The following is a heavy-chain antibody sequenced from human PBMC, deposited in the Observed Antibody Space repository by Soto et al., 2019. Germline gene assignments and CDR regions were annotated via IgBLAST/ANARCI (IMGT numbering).Heavy chain of an antibody. CDR3: XXXXXSSGWYNWFDP. CDR1: GFTFSSYN. D-gene: IGHD3-22*01. CDR2: ISSGTSTI. V-gene: IGHV3-48*01. Sequence: EVQLAESGGGLVQPGGSLRLSCAASGFTFSSYNMNWVRQAPGKGLEWVSYISSGTSTIYYADSVKGRFTISRDNAKNSLYLQMNSLRAEXXXXXXXXXXXXSSGWYNWFDPWGQGTLVTVSS. J-gene: IGHJ5*02.